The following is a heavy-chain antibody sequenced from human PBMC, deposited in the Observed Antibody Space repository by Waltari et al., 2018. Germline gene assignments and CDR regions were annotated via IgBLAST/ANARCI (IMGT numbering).Heavy chain of an antibody. J-gene: IGHJ4*02. CDR2: IIPIFGTP. V-gene: IGHV1-69*13. Sequence: QVQLVQSGAEVKKPGSSVKVSCKASGGTFSSYAISWVRQAPGQGLEWMGRIIPIFGTPTYAQKYQGRVTITAAKSTSTAYMELSSLRSEDTAVYYCARGAHYYDSSAYRDYWGPGTLVTVSS. CDR1: GGTFSSYA. CDR3: ARGAHYYDSSAYRDY. D-gene: IGHD3-22*01.